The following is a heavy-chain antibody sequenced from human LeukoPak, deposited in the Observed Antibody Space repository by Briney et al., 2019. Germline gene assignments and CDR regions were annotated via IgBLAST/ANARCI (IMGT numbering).Heavy chain of an antibody. CDR2: IYTSGST. Sequence: SETLSLTCTVSGGSISSGSYYWSWIRQPAGKGLEWIGRIYTSGSTNYNPSLKSRVTISVDTSENQFSLKLSSVTAADTAVYYCARWGAGDYWGQGTLVTVSS. V-gene: IGHV4-61*02. CDR3: ARWGAGDY. D-gene: IGHD3-16*01. J-gene: IGHJ4*02. CDR1: GGSISSGSYY.